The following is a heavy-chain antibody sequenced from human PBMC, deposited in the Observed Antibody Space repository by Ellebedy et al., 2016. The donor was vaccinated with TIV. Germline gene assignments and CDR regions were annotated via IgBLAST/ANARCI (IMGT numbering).Heavy chain of an antibody. J-gene: IGHJ3*02. CDR3: ARDRSDAFDI. Sequence: PGGSLRLACAASGFTFSSYGMHWVRQAPGKGLEWVAVVWYDGSNKYYADSVKGRFTISRDNSKNTLYLQMTSLRAEDTAVYFCARDRSDAFDIWGQGTLVTVSS. CDR2: VWYDGSNK. CDR1: GFTFSSYG. V-gene: IGHV3-33*01.